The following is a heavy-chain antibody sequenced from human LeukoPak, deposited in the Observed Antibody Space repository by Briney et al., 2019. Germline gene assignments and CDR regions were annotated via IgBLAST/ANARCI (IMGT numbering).Heavy chain of an antibody. CDR2: IYPGDSNI. CDR3: AGRGPHRAFDI. CDR1: GYSFTSYW. Sequence: GESLKISCKGSGYSFTSYWIGWVRQMPGKGLEWVGLIYPGDSNIRYSPSLQGQVTISADKSINTAYLQWSSLKASDTAMYYCAGRGPHRAFDIWGQGTMVTVSS. J-gene: IGHJ3*02. D-gene: IGHD3-10*01. V-gene: IGHV5-51*01.